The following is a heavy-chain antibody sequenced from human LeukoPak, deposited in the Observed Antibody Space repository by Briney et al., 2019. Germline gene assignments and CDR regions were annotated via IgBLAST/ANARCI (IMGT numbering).Heavy chain of an antibody. D-gene: IGHD4/OR15-4a*01. CDR2: ISAYNCNT. CDR1: GYIFSSFG. V-gene: IGHV1-18*01. CDR3: ARMYYGATQGAFGI. Sequence: GASVKVSRKSSGYIFSSFGITWVRQAPGQGLEWVGWISAYNCNTNYAQKFQGRVTMTTDTSTSTAYMDLRSLRSDDTAVYYCARMYYGATQGAFGIRGQGTMVTVSS. J-gene: IGHJ3*02.